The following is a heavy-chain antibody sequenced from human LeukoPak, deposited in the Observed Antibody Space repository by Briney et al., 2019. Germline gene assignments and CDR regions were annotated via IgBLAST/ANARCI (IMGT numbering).Heavy chain of an antibody. D-gene: IGHD3-22*01. CDR2: INPNSGGT. CDR3: ARVNLSGYYYDTSPNWFDP. Sequence: ASVKVSCKASGYTLTGYYMHWVRQAPGQGLEWMGWINPNSGGTNYAQKFQGRVTMTRDTSISTAYMELSRLRSDDTAVYYCARVNLSGYYYDTSPNWFDPWGQGTLVTVSS. J-gene: IGHJ5*02. V-gene: IGHV1-2*02. CDR1: GYTLTGYY.